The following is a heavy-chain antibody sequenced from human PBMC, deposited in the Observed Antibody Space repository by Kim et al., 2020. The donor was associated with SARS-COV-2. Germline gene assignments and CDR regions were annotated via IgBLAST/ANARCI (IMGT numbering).Heavy chain of an antibody. CDR3: ARFTGAQYYFDL. V-gene: IGHV4-59*01. D-gene: IGHD1-26*01. CDR2: ISYTGSP. Sequence: SETLSLTCTVSGGSINNYYLSWVRQPPGKRPAWIGWISYTGSPNYNPSFKSRVTISVDTSKNQFSLKLTSVTAADTAVYYCARFTGAQYYFDLWGPGTLVTVSS. CDR1: GGSINNYY. J-gene: IGHJ4*02.